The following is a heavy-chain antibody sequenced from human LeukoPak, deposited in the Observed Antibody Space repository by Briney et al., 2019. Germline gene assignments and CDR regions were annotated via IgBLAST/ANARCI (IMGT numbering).Heavy chain of an antibody. CDR3: ASDRAYSGSSLYTFDY. J-gene: IGHJ4*02. Sequence: GGSLRLSCAASGFTFSSYEMNWVRQAPGKGLEWVAVIWYDGSNKYYADSVKGRFTISRDNSKNTLYLQMNSLRAEDTAVYYCASDRAYSGSSLYTFDYWGQGTLVTVSS. CDR1: GFTFSSYE. CDR2: IWYDGSNK. D-gene: IGHD1-26*01. V-gene: IGHV3-33*08.